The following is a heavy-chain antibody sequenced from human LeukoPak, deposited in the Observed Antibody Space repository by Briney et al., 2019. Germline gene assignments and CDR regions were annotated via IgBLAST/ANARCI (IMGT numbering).Heavy chain of an antibody. Sequence: GGSLRLSCAASGFTVSSNYMSWGRQAPGKGLEWVSVIYSGGSTYYADSVKGRFTISRDNSKNTLYLQMNSLRAEDTAVYYCARSVTTRYYFDYWGQGTLVTVSS. J-gene: IGHJ4*02. D-gene: IGHD4-17*01. V-gene: IGHV3-66*01. CDR2: IYSGGST. CDR3: ARSVTTRYYFDY. CDR1: GFTVSSNY.